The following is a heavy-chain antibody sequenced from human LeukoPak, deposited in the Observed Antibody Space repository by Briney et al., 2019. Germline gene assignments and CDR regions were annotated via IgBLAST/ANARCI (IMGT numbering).Heavy chain of an antibody. V-gene: IGHV3-66*01. J-gene: IGHJ6*03. CDR3: AKGHGWEASYYYYYMDV. CDR1: GFTVSSNY. Sequence: GGSLRLSCAASGFTVSSNYMSWVRQAPGKGLEWVSVIYSGGSTYYADSVKGRFTISRDNSKNTLYLQMNSLRAEDTAVYYCAKGHGWEASYYYYYMDVWGKGTTVTISS. D-gene: IGHD1-26*01. CDR2: IYSGGST.